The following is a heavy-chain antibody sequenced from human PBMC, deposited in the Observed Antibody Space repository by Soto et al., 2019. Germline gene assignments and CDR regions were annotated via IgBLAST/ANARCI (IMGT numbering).Heavy chain of an antibody. V-gene: IGHV3-15*01. CDR1: GFTFSNAW. CDR2: IKSKTDGGTT. CDR3: TTGSTYYDFWSGYYTPYYYGMDV. D-gene: IGHD3-3*01. J-gene: IGHJ6*02. Sequence: PGGSLRLSCAASGFTFSNAWMSWVRQAPGKGLEWVGRIKSKTDGGTTDYAAPVKGRFTISRDDSKNTLYLQMNSLKTEDTAVYYCTTGSTYYDFWSGYYTPYYYGMDVWGQGTTVTVSS.